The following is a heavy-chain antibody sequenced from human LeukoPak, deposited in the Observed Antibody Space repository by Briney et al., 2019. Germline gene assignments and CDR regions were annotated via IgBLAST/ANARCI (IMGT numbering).Heavy chain of an antibody. J-gene: IGHJ6*02. CDR2: IIPILGIA. Sequence: ASVKVSCKASGYTFSSYAISWVRQAPGQGLEWMGRIIPILGIANYAQKFQGRVTITADKSTSTAYMELSSLRSEDTAVYYCASSPVDTAMVTLYYYYGMDVWGQGTTVTVSS. D-gene: IGHD5-18*01. V-gene: IGHV1-69*04. CDR1: GYTFSSYA. CDR3: ASSPVDTAMVTLYYYYGMDV.